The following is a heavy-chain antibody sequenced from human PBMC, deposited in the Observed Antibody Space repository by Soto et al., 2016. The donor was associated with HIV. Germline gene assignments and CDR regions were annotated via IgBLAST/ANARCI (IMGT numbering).Heavy chain of an antibody. D-gene: IGHD3-9*01. CDR1: GGTFSNYA. J-gene: IGHJ5*02. CDR3: ARVGILTGYGWFDP. V-gene: IGHV1-69*06. Sequence: QVQLVQSGAEVKKPGSSVRVSCKASGGTFSNYAISWVRQAPGQGLEWMGGIIPIFGTANYAQKFQGRVTITADKSTSTAYMELSSLRSEDTAVYYCARVGILTGYGWFDPGAREPWSPSPQ. CDR2: IIPIFGTA.